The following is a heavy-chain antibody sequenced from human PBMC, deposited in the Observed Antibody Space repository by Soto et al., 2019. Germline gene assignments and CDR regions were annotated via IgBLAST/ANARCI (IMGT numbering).Heavy chain of an antibody. J-gene: IGHJ6*02. CDR1: GGTFSSYA. V-gene: IGHV1-69*01. CDR2: IIPIFGTA. Sequence: QVQLVQSGAEVKKPGSSVKVSCKASGGTFSSYAISWVRQAPGQGLEWMGGIIPIFGTANYAQKFQGRVTITADESTSTAYMELSSLRSEDTAVYYCATRYSGYDYPLDYYCGMDVWGQGTTVTVSS. CDR3: ATRYSGYDYPLDYYCGMDV. D-gene: IGHD5-12*01.